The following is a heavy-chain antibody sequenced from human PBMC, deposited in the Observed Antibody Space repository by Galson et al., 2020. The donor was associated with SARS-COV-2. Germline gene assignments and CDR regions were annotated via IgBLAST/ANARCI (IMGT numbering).Heavy chain of an antibody. CDR2: ISSSSRTI. D-gene: IGHD6-13*01. CDR3: ASIAAAGSVYYYYGMDV. Sequence: TGGSLRLSCVASGFTFSSYSMNWVRQAPGKGLEWVSYISSSSRTIYYADSVKGRFTISRDNAKNSLYLQMNSLRDEDTAVYYCASIAAAGSVYYYYGMDVWGQGTTVTVSS. CDR1: GFTFSSYS. V-gene: IGHV3-48*02. J-gene: IGHJ6*02.